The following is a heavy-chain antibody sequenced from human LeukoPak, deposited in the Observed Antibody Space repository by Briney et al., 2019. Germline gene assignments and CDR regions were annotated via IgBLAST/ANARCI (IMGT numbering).Heavy chain of an antibody. D-gene: IGHD6-6*01. CDR2: ISGSGGST. CDR1: GFTFNNYA. Sequence: QPGVSLRLSCAASGFTFNNYAMNWVRQAPGKGLELVSVISGSGGSTHYADSVKGRFTISRDNSKDTLYLQMNSLRAEDTAVYYCAKGTGYTSSSGSVLDYWGQGTLSPSPQ. CDR3: AKGTGYTSSSGSVLDY. V-gene: IGHV3-23*01. J-gene: IGHJ4*02.